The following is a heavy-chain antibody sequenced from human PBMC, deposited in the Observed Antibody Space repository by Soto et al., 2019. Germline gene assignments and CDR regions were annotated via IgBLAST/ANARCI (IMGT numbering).Heavy chain of an antibody. CDR1: GFTFSSYV. J-gene: IGHJ4*02. Sequence: VQLLESGGGLVQPGGSLRLSCAASGFTFSSYVMRWVRQAPGKGLEWVSSISSSKTYYADSVKGRFTISRDNSKSTLYLQMNSLRAEDTAVYFCARAEGNCAGGNCYRYFDYWGQGTLVTVSS. CDR2: ISSSKT. D-gene: IGHD2-15*01. V-gene: IGHV3-23*01. CDR3: ARAEGNCAGGNCYRYFDY.